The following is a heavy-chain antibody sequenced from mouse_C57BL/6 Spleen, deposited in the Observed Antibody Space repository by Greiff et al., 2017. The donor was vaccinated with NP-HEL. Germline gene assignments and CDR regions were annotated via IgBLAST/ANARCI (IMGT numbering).Heavy chain of an antibody. D-gene: IGHD2-3*01. CDR3: ARSRDGYYGFAY. Sequence: VQLQQPGTELVKPGTSVKLSCKASGYTFTSYWMHWVKQRPGQGLEWIGNINPSNGGTNYNEKFKSKATLTVDKSSSTAYMQLSSLTSDDSAVYYCARSRDGYYGFAYWGQGTLVTVSA. J-gene: IGHJ3*01. V-gene: IGHV1-53*01. CDR1: GYTFTSYW. CDR2: INPSNGGT.